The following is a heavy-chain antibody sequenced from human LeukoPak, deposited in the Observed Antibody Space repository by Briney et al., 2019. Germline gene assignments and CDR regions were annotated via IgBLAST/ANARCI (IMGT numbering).Heavy chain of an antibody. CDR1: GGSISSNY. J-gene: IGHJ4*02. CDR2: IYYSGRT. Sequence: PETLSLTCTVSGGSISSNYWSWVRQPPGEGMEWIGYIYYSGRTNYNPPLRRRATISVNTSKNQFSLKLSSVTAADTAVYYCARAEIIAAAETGFDYWGQGTLLTVSS. D-gene: IGHD6-13*01. V-gene: IGHV4-59*01. CDR3: ARAEIIAAAETGFDY.